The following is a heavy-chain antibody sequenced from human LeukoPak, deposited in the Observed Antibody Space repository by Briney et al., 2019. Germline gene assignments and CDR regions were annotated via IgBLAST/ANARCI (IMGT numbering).Heavy chain of an antibody. CDR2: ISGSGGST. Sequence: GGSLRLSCAASGFTFSSYAMSWVRQAPGKGLEWVSAISGSGGSTYYADSVKGRFTISRDNSKNTLYLQMNSLRAEDTAVYYCAKDPVDGSGSHRDYWGQGTLVTVSS. CDR1: GFTFSSYA. CDR3: AKDPVDGSGSHRDY. J-gene: IGHJ4*02. D-gene: IGHD3-10*01. V-gene: IGHV3-23*01.